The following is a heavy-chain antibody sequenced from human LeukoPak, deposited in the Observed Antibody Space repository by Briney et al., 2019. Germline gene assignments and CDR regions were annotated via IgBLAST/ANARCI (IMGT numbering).Heavy chain of an antibody. Sequence: GRSLRLSCAASGFTFDDYAMHWVRQAPGKGLEWVSGISWNSGSIGYADSAKGRFTISRDNAKNSLYLQMNSLRAEDTALYYCAKGLLGLVDYWGQGTLVTVSS. J-gene: IGHJ4*02. CDR2: ISWNSGSI. CDR3: AKGLLGLVDY. CDR1: GFTFDDYA. D-gene: IGHD3-16*01. V-gene: IGHV3-9*01.